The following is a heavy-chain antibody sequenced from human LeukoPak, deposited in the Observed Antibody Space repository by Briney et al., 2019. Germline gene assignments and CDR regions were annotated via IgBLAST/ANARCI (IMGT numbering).Heavy chain of an antibody. CDR2: ITGSGGST. D-gene: IGHD3-3*01. J-gene: IGHJ4*02. V-gene: IGHV3-21*01. CDR1: GFTFSRYG. Sequence: PGGSLRLSCAASGFTFSRYGMSWVRQAPGKGLEWVSGITGSGGSTYYADSVKGRFTISRDNAKNSLYLQMNSLRAEDTAVYYCARGRYDFWSGYYTFDYWGQGTLVTVSS. CDR3: ARGRYDFWSGYYTFDY.